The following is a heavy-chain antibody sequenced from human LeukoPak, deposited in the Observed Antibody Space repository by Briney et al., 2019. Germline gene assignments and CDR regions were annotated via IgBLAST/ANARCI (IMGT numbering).Heavy chain of an antibody. V-gene: IGHV3-21*01. CDR3: AKSLYYDSSGYYFLDY. J-gene: IGHJ4*02. CDR2: ISSSSSYI. D-gene: IGHD3-22*01. Sequence: GGSLRLSCAASGFTFSSYAMHWVRQAPGKGLEWVSSISSSSSYIYYADSVKGRFTISRDNAKNSLYLQMNSLRAEDTAVYYCAKSLYYDSSGYYFLDYWGQGTLVTVSS. CDR1: GFTFSSYA.